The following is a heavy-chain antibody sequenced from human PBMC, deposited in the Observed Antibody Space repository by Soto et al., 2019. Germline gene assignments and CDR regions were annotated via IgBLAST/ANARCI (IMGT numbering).Heavy chain of an antibody. CDR3: ARGRKGEINAFDI. J-gene: IGHJ3*02. V-gene: IGHV1-69*13. D-gene: IGHD3-16*01. Sequence: SVKVSCKASVGTFSSYAISWVRQAPGQGLEWMGGITPIFGTANYAQKFQGRVTITADESTSTAYMELSSLRSEDTAVYYCARGRKGEINAFDIWGQGTMVTVSS. CDR2: ITPIFGTA. CDR1: VGTFSSYA.